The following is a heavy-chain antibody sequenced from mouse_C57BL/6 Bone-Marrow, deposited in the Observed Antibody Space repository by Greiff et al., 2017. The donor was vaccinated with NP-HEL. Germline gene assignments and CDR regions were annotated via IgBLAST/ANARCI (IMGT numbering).Heavy chain of an antibody. CDR2: IRSKSNNYAT. D-gene: IGHD1-1*01. CDR1: GFSFNTYA. J-gene: IGHJ4*01. CDR3: ITTVPSSFYAMDY. V-gene: IGHV10-1*01. Sequence: DVKLVESGGGLVQPKGSLKLSCAASGFSFNTYAMNWVRQAPGKGLEWVARIRSKSNNYATYYADSVKDRFTISRDDSESMLYLQMNNLKTEDTAMYYCITTVPSSFYAMDYWGQGTSVTVSS.